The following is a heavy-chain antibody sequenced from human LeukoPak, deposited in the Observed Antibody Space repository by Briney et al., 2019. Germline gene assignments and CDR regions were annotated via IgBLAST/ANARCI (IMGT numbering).Heavy chain of an antibody. CDR1: GFTFSSYG. V-gene: IGHV3-33*01. CDR2: IWYDGSNK. CDR3: TRARPGIAVADYYFDY. D-gene: IGHD6-19*01. Sequence: GGSLRLYCAASGFTFSSYGMHWVRQAPGKGLEWVAVIWYDGSNKYYADSVKGRFTISRDNSKNTLYLQMNSLRAEDTAVYYCTRARPGIAVADYYFDYWGQGTLVTVSS. J-gene: IGHJ4*02.